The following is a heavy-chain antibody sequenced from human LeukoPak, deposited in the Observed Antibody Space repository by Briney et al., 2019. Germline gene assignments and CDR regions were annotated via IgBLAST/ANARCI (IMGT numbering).Heavy chain of an antibody. D-gene: IGHD3-9*01. J-gene: IGHJ4*02. V-gene: IGHV3-21*01. CDR1: GFTFDDYG. Sequence: PGGSLRLSCAASGFTFDDYGLNWVRQAPGKGLEWVSSISSSSSYIYYADSVKGRFTISRDNAKNSLYLQMNSLRAEDTAVYYCARDPAVDYDILTGYPTGGFDYWGQGTLVTVSS. CDR2: ISSSSSYI. CDR3: ARDPAVDYDILTGYPTGGFDY.